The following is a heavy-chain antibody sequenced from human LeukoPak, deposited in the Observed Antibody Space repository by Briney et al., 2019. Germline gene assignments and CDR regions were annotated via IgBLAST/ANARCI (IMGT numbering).Heavy chain of an antibody. Sequence: PSETLSLTCTVSGGSISSYYWSWIRQPPGKGLEWIGYIYYSGNTHYNPSLKSRVTISVDTSKYQFSLKLSSVTAADTALYYCARRGSYDEFAFDIWGQGTMVTVSS. D-gene: IGHD1-1*01. CDR2: IYYSGNT. CDR3: ARRGSYDEFAFDI. J-gene: IGHJ3*02. CDR1: GGSISSYY. V-gene: IGHV4-59*08.